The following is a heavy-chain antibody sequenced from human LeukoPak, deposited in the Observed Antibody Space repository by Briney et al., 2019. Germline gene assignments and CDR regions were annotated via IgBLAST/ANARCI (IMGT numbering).Heavy chain of an antibody. V-gene: IGHV4-59*08. CDR1: GGSISSYY. D-gene: IGHD3-22*01. CDR2: IYYSGST. J-gene: IGHJ3*02. CDR3: ARLHYYDSSGYSEMAFDI. Sequence: SETLSLTCTVSGGSISSYYWSWIRQPPGKGLEWIGYIYYSGSTNYNPSLKGRVTISVDTSKNQFSLKLSSVTAADTAVYYCARLHYYDSSGYSEMAFDIWGQGTMVTVSP.